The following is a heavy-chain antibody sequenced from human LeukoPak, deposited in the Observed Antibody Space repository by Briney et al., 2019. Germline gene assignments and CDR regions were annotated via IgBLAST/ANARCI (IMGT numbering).Heavy chain of an antibody. CDR3: AKDMTTVTISWFDP. CDR1: GFTFSSYA. V-gene: IGHV3-23*01. Sequence: QAGGSLRLSCAASGFTFSSYAMSWVRQAPGKGLEWVSAISGSGGSTYYADSVKGRFTISRDNSKNTLCLQMNSLRAEDTAVYYCAKDMTTVTISWFDPWGQGTLVTVSS. CDR2: ISGSGGST. D-gene: IGHD4-17*01. J-gene: IGHJ5*02.